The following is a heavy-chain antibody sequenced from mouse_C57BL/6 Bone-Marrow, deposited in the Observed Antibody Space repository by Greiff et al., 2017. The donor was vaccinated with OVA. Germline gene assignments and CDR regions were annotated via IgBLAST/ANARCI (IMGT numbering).Heavy chain of an antibody. J-gene: IGHJ3*01. D-gene: IGHD2-5*01. Sequence: VKLKESGAELAKPGASVKLSCKASGYTFTSYWMHWVKQRPGQGLEWIGYINPSSGYTKYNQKFKDKAPLTADKSSSTAYMQLSSLTYEDSAVYYCARRAYYSKGGFAYWGQGTLVTVSA. CDR1: GYTFTSYW. CDR3: ARRAYYSKGGFAY. CDR2: INPSSGYT. V-gene: IGHV1-7*01.